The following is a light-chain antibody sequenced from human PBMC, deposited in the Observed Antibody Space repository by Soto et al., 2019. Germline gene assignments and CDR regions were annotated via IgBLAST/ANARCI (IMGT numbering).Light chain of an antibody. J-gene: IGLJ2*01. V-gene: IGLV1-44*01. Sequence: QSVLTQPPSASGTPGQRVTISCSGSSSNIGSKTVNWYQQLPGTAPKLLIYSNNQRPSGVPDRFSCSKSGTSASRAISGLQAEDEADYYCAAWDDSLNGVVFGGGTKVTVL. CDR2: SNN. CDR1: SSNIGSKT. CDR3: AAWDDSLNGVV.